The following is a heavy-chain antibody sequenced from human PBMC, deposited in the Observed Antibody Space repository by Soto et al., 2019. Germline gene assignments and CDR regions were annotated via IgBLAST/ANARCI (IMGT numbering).Heavy chain of an antibody. CDR3: ARDRLRGVLYYYDSSGYFPGP. CDR1: GYTFTSYA. J-gene: IGHJ5*02. V-gene: IGHV1-3*01. Sequence: ASVKVSCKASGYTFTSYAMHWVRQAPGQRLEWMGWINAGNGNTKYSQKFQGRVTITRDTSASTAYMELSSLRSEDTAVYYCARDRLRGVLYYYDSSGYFPGPWGQGTLVTVS. CDR2: INAGNGNT. D-gene: IGHD3-22*01.